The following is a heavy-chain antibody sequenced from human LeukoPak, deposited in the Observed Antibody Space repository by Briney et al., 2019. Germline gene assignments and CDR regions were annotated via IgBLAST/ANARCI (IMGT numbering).Heavy chain of an antibody. Sequence: SLKLSCKASVGTFSSYTISWVRQAPGQGLEWMGRSIPILGIANYGQKCQGRVTIIADKSTSTAYMELSSLRSEDTAVYYCAGWPQVVPFHARFDPWGQGTLVTVSS. V-gene: IGHV1-69*02. CDR1: VGTFSSYT. D-gene: IGHD2-2*01. CDR2: SIPILGIA. J-gene: IGHJ5*02. CDR3: AGWPQVVPFHARFDP.